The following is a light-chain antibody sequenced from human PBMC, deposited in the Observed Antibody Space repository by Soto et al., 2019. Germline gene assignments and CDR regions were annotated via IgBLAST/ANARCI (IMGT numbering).Light chain of an antibody. CDR1: QRVSSNY. Sequence: EIVLTQSPGKLSLSPGDRATLSCRASQRVSSNYLAWYQQKHDQAPMLLMYGASRGAAGIPDRFSGSGSGTDFTLTISRLEPEDFAVYFCQQYGRSPMFTFGQGTKLEVK. J-gene: IGKJ2*01. V-gene: IGKV3-20*01. CDR2: GAS. CDR3: QQYGRSPMFT.